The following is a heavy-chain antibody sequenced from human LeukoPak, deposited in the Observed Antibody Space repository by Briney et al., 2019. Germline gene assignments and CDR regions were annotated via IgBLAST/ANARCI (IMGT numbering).Heavy chain of an antibody. CDR1: GFTFDDYA. CDR2: ISWNSGSI. Sequence: GGSLRLSCAASGFTFDDYAMHWVRPGPGKGLEWVSGISWNSGSIDYVESVKGRFTISRDNAKNSLYLQMNSLRPEDTAFYYCAKGTGRYWTFFDYWGRGTLVTVSS. D-gene: IGHD1-26*01. J-gene: IGHJ4*02. V-gene: IGHV3-9*01. CDR3: AKGTGRYWTFFDY.